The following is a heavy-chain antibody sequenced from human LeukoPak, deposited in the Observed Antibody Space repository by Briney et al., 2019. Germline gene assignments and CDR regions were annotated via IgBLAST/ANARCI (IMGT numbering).Heavy chain of an antibody. V-gene: IGHV3-21*01. Sequence: GGSLRLSCAASGFTFSTYSMNWVRQAPGKGLEWVSSISSGSGYIYYADSVKDRFTISRDNAKNSLFLQMNSLRADDTAVYYCATSPPGTYYDKYFDYWGQGSLVTVSS. CDR2: ISSGSGYI. J-gene: IGHJ4*02. CDR3: ATSPPGTYYDKYFDY. CDR1: GFTFSTYS. D-gene: IGHD3-10*01.